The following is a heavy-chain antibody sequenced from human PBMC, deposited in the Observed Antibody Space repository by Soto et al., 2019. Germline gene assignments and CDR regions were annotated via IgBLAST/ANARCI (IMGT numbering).Heavy chain of an antibody. CDR1: GFTFSSYS. J-gene: IGHJ4*02. Sequence: GGSLRLSCAASGFTFSSYSMNWVRQAPGKGLECVSYITGGSTIYYADSVKGRFTVSRDKAENSLYLQMNSLRDEDTAVYYCARGYDAGCHLGYWGQGVLVTVSS. CDR2: ITGGSTI. CDR3: ARGYDAGCHLGY. D-gene: IGHD2-15*01. V-gene: IGHV3-48*02.